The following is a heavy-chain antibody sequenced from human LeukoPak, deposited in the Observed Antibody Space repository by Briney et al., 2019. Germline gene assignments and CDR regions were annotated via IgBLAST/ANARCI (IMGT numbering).Heavy chain of an antibody. V-gene: IGHV4-39*01. CDR1: GGSISSSSYY. D-gene: IGHD1-26*01. J-gene: IGHJ6*02. CDR3: ARRRGSYYSDGMDV. CDR2: IYYSGST. Sequence: PSETLSLTCTVSGGSISSSSYYWGRIRQPPGKGLEWIGSIYYSGSTYYNPSLKSRVTISVDTSKSQFSLKLSSVTPADTAVYYCARRRGSYYSDGMDVWGQGTTVTVSS.